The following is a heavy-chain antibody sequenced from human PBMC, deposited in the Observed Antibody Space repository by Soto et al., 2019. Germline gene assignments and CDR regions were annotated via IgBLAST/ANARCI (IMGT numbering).Heavy chain of an antibody. CDR2: INAGNGNT. D-gene: IGHD3-9*01. CDR1: GYTFTSYA. Sequence: ASVKVSCKASGYTFTSYAMHWVRQAPGQRLEWMGWINAGNGNTKYSQKFQGRVTITRDTSASTAYMELSSLRSEDTAVYYCASSLGDILTGSVYNWFDPWGQGTLVTVSS. CDR3: ASSLGDILTGSVYNWFDP. J-gene: IGHJ5*02. V-gene: IGHV1-3*01.